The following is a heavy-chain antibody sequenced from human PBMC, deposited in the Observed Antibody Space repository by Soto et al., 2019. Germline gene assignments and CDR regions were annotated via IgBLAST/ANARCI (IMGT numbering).Heavy chain of an antibody. CDR1: GYTFTSYD. D-gene: IGHD3-9*01. V-gene: IGHV1-8*01. CDR2: MNPNSGNT. J-gene: IGHJ6*03. Sequence: AAVKVSCKASGYTFTSYDINWVRQATGQGLEWMGWMNPNSGNTGYAQKFQGRVTMTRNTSISTAYMELSSLRPEDTAVYYCATAVDDILTGYYPYYYYMDVWGKGTTVTVSS. CDR3: ATAVDDILTGYYPYYYYMDV.